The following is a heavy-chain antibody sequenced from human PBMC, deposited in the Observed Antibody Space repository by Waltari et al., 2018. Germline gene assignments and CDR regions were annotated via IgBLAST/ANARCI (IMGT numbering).Heavy chain of an antibody. CDR2: IKQDGSEK. CDR1: GFSFSPYW. V-gene: IGHV3-7*01. J-gene: IGHJ4*02. CDR3: AGGSGWLIDY. Sequence: EVELVESGGDLVQQGGSLRLSCAAAGFSFSPYWMSWVRQAPGKGLEWVANIKQDGSEKYYVDSVKGRFAISRDNPKNSLYLQMNSLSAEDTAVYYCAGGSGWLIDYWGQGTLVTVSS. D-gene: IGHD6-19*01.